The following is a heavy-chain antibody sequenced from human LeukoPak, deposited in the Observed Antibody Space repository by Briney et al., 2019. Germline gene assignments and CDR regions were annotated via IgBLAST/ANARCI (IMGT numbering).Heavy chain of an antibody. V-gene: IGHV1-3*01. CDR3: ARTVVVVPAATYYFDY. J-gene: IGHJ4*02. CDR2: VNAGNGNT. CDR1: GYTFTSYA. Sequence: ASVKVSCKASGYTFTSYAMHWVRQAPGQRLEWMGWVNAGNGNTKYSQKFQGRVTITRDTSVSTAYMELSSLRSEDTAVYYCARTVVVVPAATYYFDYWGQGTLVTVSS. D-gene: IGHD2-2*01.